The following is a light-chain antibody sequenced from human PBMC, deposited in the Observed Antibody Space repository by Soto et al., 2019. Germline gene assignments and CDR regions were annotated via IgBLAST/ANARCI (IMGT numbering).Light chain of an antibody. Sequence: QSVLTQPPSASGSHGQSVTISCTGTSSDVGGYNYVSWYQQHPGKAPKLMIYEVSKRPSGVPDRFSGSKSGNTASLTVSGLQAEDEADYYCSSYAGSNILFGTGTKVTVL. CDR3: SSYAGSNIL. CDR1: SSDVGGYNY. V-gene: IGLV2-8*01. CDR2: EVS. J-gene: IGLJ1*01.